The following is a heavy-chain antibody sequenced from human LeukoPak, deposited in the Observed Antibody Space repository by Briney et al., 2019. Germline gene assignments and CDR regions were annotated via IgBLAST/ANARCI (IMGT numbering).Heavy chain of an antibody. CDR2: ISGSGGRT. J-gene: IGHJ4*02. Sequence: GGSLTLSCAASGFTLSSDAMSWVRPPPGKGREWVSAISGSGGRTYYADSVKGRFTISRDNSTNTLYLQMNSLRAEDTAVYYCAKVISSSPDYWGQGTLVTVSS. D-gene: IGHD6-13*01. V-gene: IGHV3-23*01. CDR3: AKVISSSPDY. CDR1: GFTLSSDA.